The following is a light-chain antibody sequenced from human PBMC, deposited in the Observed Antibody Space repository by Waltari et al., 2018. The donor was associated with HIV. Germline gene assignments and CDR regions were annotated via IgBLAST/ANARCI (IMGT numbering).Light chain of an antibody. J-gene: IGLJ2*01. V-gene: IGLV1-47*01. Sequence: QSVLTQPPSASGPPGQRVTMSCSGSSSNIGSNSVHWYQQLPGTAPKLLSHRNNQRPSGVPDRFSGSKSGTSSSLAISGLRSEDGADYYCAAWDDSLSVVVFGGGTKLTVL. CDR2: RNN. CDR1: SSNIGSNS. CDR3: AAWDDSLSVVV.